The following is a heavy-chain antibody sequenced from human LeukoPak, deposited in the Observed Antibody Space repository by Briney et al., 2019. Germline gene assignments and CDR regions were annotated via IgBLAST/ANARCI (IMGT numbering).Heavy chain of an antibody. CDR2: IYPGDSDT. CDR3: ATSYSHSGSYQPRWFDY. V-gene: IGHV5-51*01. D-gene: IGHD1-26*01. CDR1: GYSFTSCW. Sequence: GESLKISCKGSGYSFTSCWIGWVRQMPGKGLEWMGIIYPGDSDTRYSPSFQGQVTISADKSISTAYLQWSSLKASDTAMYYCATSYSHSGSYQPRWFDYWGQGTLVTVSS. J-gene: IGHJ4*02.